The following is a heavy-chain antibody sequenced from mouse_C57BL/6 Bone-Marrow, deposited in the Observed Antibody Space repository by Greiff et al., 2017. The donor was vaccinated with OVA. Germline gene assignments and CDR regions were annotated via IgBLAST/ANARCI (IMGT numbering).Heavy chain of an antibody. CDR3: ARALGSSYGLAY. V-gene: IGHV1-18*01. Sequence: VQLQQSGPELVKPGASVKIPCKASGYTFTDYNMDWVKQSHGKSLEWIGDINPNNGGTIYNQKFKGKATLTVDKSSSTAYMELRSLTSEDTAVYYCARALGSSYGLAYWGQGTLVTVSA. CDR2: INPNNGGT. J-gene: IGHJ3*01. D-gene: IGHD1-1*01. CDR1: GYTFTDYN.